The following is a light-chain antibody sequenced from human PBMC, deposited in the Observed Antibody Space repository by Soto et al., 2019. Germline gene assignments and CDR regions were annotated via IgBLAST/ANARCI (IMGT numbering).Light chain of an antibody. V-gene: IGLV3-1*01. CDR3: QAWDSSSL. J-gene: IGLJ2*01. CDR2: QDS. CDR1: KLGDKY. Sequence: ELTQPPSVSVSPGQTASITCSGDKLGDKYACWYQQKPGQSPVLVIYQDSKRPSGIPERFSGSNSGNTATLTISGTQAMDEADYYCQAWDSSSLFGGGTKVTVL.